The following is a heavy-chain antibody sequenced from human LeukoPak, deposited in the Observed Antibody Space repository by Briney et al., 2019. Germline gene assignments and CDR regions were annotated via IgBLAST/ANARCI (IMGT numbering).Heavy chain of an antibody. CDR1: GGSFSGYY. CDR2: INHSGST. Sequence: SETLSLTCAVYGGSFSGYYWSWIRQPPGKGLEWIGEINHSGSTNYNPSLKSRVTISVDTSKNQFSLKLSSVTAADTAVYYCARSRARNWFDPWGQGTLVTVSS. V-gene: IGHV4-34*01. CDR3: ARSRARNWFDP. J-gene: IGHJ5*02.